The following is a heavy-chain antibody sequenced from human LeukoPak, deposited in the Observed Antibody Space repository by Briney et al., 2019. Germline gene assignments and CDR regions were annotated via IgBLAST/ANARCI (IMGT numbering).Heavy chain of an antibody. D-gene: IGHD6-6*01. V-gene: IGHV3-23*01. J-gene: IGHJ4*02. CDR1: GLTFSSYA. Sequence: GGSLRLSCAASGLTFSSYAMGWVRQAPGKGLEWVSGMSGSGGSTYYADSVKGRFTVSRDNSKNTLYLQMNSLRAEDTAVYYCGKEPRIAARPLDYWGQGTLVTVSS. CDR2: MSGSGGST. CDR3: GKEPRIAARPLDY.